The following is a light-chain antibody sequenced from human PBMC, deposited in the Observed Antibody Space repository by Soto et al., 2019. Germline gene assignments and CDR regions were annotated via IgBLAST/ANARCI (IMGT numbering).Light chain of an antibody. J-gene: IGLJ1*01. V-gene: IGLV1-44*01. Sequence: QSVLTQPPSASGTPGQRVTISCSGSSSNIGSNTVNWYQQLPGTAPKLLIYSNNQRPSGVPDRFSGSKSGTSASLAISGLRSEDEADYYCAAWDDSLSGYVFGTRTKLTVL. CDR3: AAWDDSLSGYV. CDR2: SNN. CDR1: SSNIGSNT.